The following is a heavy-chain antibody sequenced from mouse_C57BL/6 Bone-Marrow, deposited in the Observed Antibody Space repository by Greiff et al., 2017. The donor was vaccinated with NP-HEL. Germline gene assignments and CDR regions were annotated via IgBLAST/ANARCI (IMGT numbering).Heavy chain of an antibody. CDR2: ISDGGSYT. J-gene: IGHJ4*01. CDR1: GFTFSSYA. CDR3: ARGFYLYYALDY. Sequence: EVQVVESGGGLVKPGGSLKLSCAASGFTFSSYAMSWVRQTPEKRLEWVATISDGGSYTYYPDNVKGRFTISRDNAKNNLYLQMSHLKSEDTAMYYCARGFYLYYALDYWGQGTSVTVSS. D-gene: IGHD1-1*01. V-gene: IGHV5-4*01.